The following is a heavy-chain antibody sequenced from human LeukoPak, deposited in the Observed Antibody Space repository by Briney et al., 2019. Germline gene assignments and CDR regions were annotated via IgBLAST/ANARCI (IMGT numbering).Heavy chain of an antibody. CDR3: AKTVAGTDYYGMDV. V-gene: IGHV3-23*01. D-gene: IGHD6-19*01. J-gene: IGHJ6*02. Sequence: GSLRLSCAASGFTFSSYAMSWVRQAPGKGLEWVSAISGSGGSTYYADSVKGRFTISRDNSKNTLYLQMNSLRAEDTAVYYCAKTVAGTDYYGMDVWGQGTTVTVSS. CDR2: ISGSGGST. CDR1: GFTFSSYA.